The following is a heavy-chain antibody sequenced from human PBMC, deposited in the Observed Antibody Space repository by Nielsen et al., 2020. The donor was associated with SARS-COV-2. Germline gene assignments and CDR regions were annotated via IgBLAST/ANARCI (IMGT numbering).Heavy chain of an antibody. Sequence: VRQAPGKGLEWVSAISGSGGSTYYADSVKGRFTISRDNSKNTLYLQMNSLRAEDTAVYYCARYCSSTSCYAGGKYYYYGMDVRGQGTTVTVSS. CDR2: ISGSGGST. J-gene: IGHJ6*02. CDR3: ARYCSSTSCYAGGKYYYYGMDV. V-gene: IGHV3-23*01. D-gene: IGHD2-2*01.